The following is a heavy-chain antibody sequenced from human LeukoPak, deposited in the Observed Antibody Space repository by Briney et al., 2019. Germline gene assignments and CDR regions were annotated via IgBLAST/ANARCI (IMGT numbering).Heavy chain of an antibody. Sequence: SETLSLTCAVYGGSFSGYYWSWIRQPPGKGLEWIGEINHSGSTNYNPSLKSRVTISVDTSKNQFSLKLISVTAADTAVYYCARVGCSSTSCYREYYFDYWGQGTLVTVSS. CDR1: GGSFSGYY. CDR3: ARVGCSSTSCYREYYFDY. V-gene: IGHV4-34*01. J-gene: IGHJ4*02. CDR2: INHSGST. D-gene: IGHD2-2*01.